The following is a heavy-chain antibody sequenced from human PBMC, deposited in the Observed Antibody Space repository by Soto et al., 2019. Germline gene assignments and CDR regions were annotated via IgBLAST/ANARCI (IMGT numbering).Heavy chain of an antibody. D-gene: IGHD2-2*01. V-gene: IGHV1-69*01. CDR1: GDTFDSFT. J-gene: IGHJ4*02. CDR2: IIPVSGVP. CDR3: ARDSRTATLDF. Sequence: QVQLVQSGAEVKQPGSSVKVSCTISGDTFDSFTISWVRQAPGQGFEWMGGIIPVSGVPSYSRHFQGRITITADASTRTAYMDLSGLKFEDTAVYFCARDSRTATLDFWGQGTLVSVS.